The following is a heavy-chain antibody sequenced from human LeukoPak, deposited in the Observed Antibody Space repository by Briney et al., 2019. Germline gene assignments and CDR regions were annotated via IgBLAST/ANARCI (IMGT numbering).Heavy chain of an antibody. CDR3: ARTPADPRYGSGNDY. CDR2: IYHSGST. V-gene: IGHV4-4*02. CDR1: GGSISSSNW. Sequence: PSETLSLTCAVSGGSISSSNWWSWVRQPPGKGLEWIGEIYHSGSTNYNPSLKSRVTISVDKSKNQFSLKLSSVTAADTAVYYCARTPADPRYGSGNDYWGQGTLVTVSS. D-gene: IGHD3-10*01. J-gene: IGHJ4*02.